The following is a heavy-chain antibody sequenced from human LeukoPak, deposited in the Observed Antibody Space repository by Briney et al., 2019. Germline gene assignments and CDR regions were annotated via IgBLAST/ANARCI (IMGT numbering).Heavy chain of an antibody. Sequence: SETLSLTCAVYGGSFSGYYWSWIRQPPGKGLEWIGEINHSGSTNYNPSLRSRVTISVDTSKNQFSLKLSSGTAADTAVYYCAREVVPAAIGWFDPWGQGTLVTVSS. J-gene: IGHJ5*02. D-gene: IGHD2-2*01. CDR3: AREVVPAAIGWFDP. CDR2: INHSGST. CDR1: GGSFSGYY. V-gene: IGHV4-34*01.